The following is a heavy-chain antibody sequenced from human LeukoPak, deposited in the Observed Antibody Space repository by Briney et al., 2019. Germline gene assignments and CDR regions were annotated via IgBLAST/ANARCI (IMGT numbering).Heavy chain of an antibody. CDR1: GFTVSGNY. V-gene: IGHV3-66*02. CDR3: ARARHSSSWYYFDY. D-gene: IGHD6-13*01. CDR2: IYSDGST. Sequence: GGSLRRSCAASGFTVSGNYMSWVRQAPGKGLEWVSIIYSDGSTYYADSVKGRFTISRDNSKNTLYLQMNSLRAEDTAVYYCARARHSSSWYYFDYWGQGTLVTVSS. J-gene: IGHJ4*02.